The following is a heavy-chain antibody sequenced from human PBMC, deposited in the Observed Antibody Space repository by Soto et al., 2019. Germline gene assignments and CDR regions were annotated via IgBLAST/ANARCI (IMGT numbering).Heavy chain of an antibody. J-gene: IGHJ4*02. CDR1: VFTFSSYS. CDR2: ISSSTSYI. Sequence: GGSLRLSCAASVFTFSSYSMNCVRQAPGKGLEWVSSISSSTSYIYYADSVKGRFTISGYNAQNPLYLQMNSLRAEDTAVYYCARGDIVVVTAPLADDFEYLGQGTLVTVSS. D-gene: IGHD2-21*02. CDR3: ARGDIVVVTAPLADDFEY. V-gene: IGHV3-21*01.